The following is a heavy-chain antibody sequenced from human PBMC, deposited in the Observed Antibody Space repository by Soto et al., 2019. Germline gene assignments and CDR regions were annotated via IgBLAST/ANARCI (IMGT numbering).Heavy chain of an antibody. CDR2: IWSDGNNR. J-gene: IGHJ4*02. V-gene: IGHV3-33*01. CDR3: VRGDNWNDEASDY. D-gene: IGHD1-1*01. Sequence: GWSLRLSCAASGFMFSNHGMHWVRQAPGKGLEWVAVIWSDGNNRYYADSVKGRFTISRDNSKNTVYLQMNSLRAEDTAVYYCVRGDNWNDEASDYWGQGTLVTVSS. CDR1: GFMFSNHG.